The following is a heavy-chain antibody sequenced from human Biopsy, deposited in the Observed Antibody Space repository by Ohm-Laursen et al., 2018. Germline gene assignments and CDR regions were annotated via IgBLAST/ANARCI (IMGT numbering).Heavy chain of an antibody. CDR3: ARGSSYGYDFDY. CDR2: IYYSGST. D-gene: IGHD5-18*01. CDR1: DGSINSYY. J-gene: IGHJ4*02. V-gene: IGHV4-59*01. Sequence: PGTLSLTCTVSDGSINSYYWNWIRQPPGKRLEWIGNIYYSGSTNFNPPLKSRVTISVDTSKNQFSLKLGSVTAADTAVYFCARGSSYGYDFDYWGQGTLVAVSS.